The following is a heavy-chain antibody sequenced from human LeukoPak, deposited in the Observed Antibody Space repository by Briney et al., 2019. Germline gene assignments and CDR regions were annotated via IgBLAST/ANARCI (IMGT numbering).Heavy chain of an antibody. CDR2: ISSNGATG. Sequence: PGGSLRLSCAVSGFSISDYGMHWVRQAPGKGLEWVAVISSNGATGHDADSMKGRFTISRDNSKNTAYLQMSSVTTEDTALYYCAKDHENWRWLDIWGQGTMVTVSS. D-gene: IGHD1-1*01. CDR1: GFSISDYG. J-gene: IGHJ3*02. CDR3: AKDHENWRWLDI. V-gene: IGHV3-30*18.